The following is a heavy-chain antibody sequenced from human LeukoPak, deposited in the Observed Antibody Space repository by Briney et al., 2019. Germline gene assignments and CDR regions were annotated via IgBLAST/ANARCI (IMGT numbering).Heavy chain of an antibody. Sequence: GGSLRLSCAASGCTFSDYYMSWIRQAPGQGLEWVSYISSSGSSIYYADSVKGRFTISRDNAKNSLYLQMNSLRAEDTAVYYCARGLSYYGSGNPGYWGQGTLVTVSS. V-gene: IGHV3-11*01. CDR2: ISSSGSSI. CDR1: GCTFSDYY. CDR3: ARGLSYYGSGNPGY. J-gene: IGHJ4*02. D-gene: IGHD3-10*01.